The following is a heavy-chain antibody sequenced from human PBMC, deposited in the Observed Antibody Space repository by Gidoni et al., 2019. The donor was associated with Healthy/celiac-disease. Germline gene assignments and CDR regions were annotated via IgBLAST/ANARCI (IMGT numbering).Heavy chain of an antibody. J-gene: IGHJ5*02. CDR3: ARALRDGDYVPGWFDP. D-gene: IGHD4-17*01. CDR2: IYYSGST. CDR1: GGSISSGGYY. V-gene: IGHV4-31*03. Sequence: QVQLQESGPGLVKPSQTLSLTCTVSGGSISSGGYYWSWIRQHPGKGLEWIGYIYYSGSTYYNPSLKSRVTISVDTSKNQFSLKLSSVTAADTAVYYCARALRDGDYVPGWFDPWGQGTLVTVSS.